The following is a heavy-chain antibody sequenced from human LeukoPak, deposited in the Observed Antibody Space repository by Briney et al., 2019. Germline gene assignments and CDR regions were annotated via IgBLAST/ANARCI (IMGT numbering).Heavy chain of an antibody. J-gene: IGHJ4*02. CDR3: AKPKNGVYGDYIDS. Sequence: GGSLRLSCAASGFTFSSYGMHWVRQAPGKGLEWVAVISYDGSNKYYADSVKGRFTISRDNSKNALYLQMNSLRAEDTAVYYCAKPKNGVYGDYIDSWGQGTLVTVSS. V-gene: IGHV3-30*18. CDR1: GFTFSSYG. D-gene: IGHD4-17*01. CDR2: ISYDGSNK.